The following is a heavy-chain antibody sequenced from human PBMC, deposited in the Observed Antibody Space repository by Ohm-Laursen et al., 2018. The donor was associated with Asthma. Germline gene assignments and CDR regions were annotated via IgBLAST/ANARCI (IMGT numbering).Heavy chain of an antibody. CDR3: ARDSIVGARYYYGMDV. Sequence: ASVKVSCKASGYTFTSYDINWVRQATGQGLEWMGWMNPNSGNTGYAQKFQGRVTMTRNTSISTAYMELSSLRSEDTAVYYCARDSIVGARYYYGMDVWGQGTTVTVSS. CDR2: MNPNSGNT. D-gene: IGHD1-26*01. V-gene: IGHV1-8*01. CDR1: GYTFTSYD. J-gene: IGHJ6*02.